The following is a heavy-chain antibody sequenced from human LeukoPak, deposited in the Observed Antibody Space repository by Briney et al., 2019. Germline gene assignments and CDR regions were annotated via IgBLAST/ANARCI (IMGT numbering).Heavy chain of an antibody. D-gene: IGHD6-19*01. CDR3: AREQYSSGWSPFDY. CDR2: ISYDGSNK. CDR1: TFTFSTYA. J-gene: IGHJ4*02. Sequence: PGGSLRLSCAASTFTFSTYAMHWVRQAPGKGLEWVTLISYDGSNKFYADSVKGRFTISRDNSKNTLYLQMNSLRAEDSAVYYCAREQYSSGWSPFDYWGQGTLVTVSS. V-gene: IGHV3-30-3*01.